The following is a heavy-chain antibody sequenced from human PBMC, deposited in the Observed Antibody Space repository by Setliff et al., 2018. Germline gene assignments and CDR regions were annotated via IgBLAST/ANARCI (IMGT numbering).Heavy chain of an antibody. CDR1: GSTFSDYY. CDR3: ARLALTGYDSSGYYYALDYYYYMDV. D-gene: IGHD3-22*01. Sequence: PGGSLRLSCAASGSTFSDYYMSWIRQAPGRGLEWVSYITRSGDAMYYTDSVKGRFTISRDNANQSLYLQMNSLRAEDTAVYYCARLALTGYDSSGYYYALDYYYYMDVWGKGTTVTVSS. CDR2: ITRSGDAM. V-gene: IGHV3-11*04. J-gene: IGHJ6*03.